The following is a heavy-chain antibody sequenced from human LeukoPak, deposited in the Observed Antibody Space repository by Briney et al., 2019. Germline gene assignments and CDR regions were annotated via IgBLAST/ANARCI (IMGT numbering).Heavy chain of an antibody. J-gene: IGHJ4*02. CDR2: IYYGGDT. Sequence: KASQTLSLTCTVSGGSINSGDYYWSWIRQPPGKGLEWIGYIYYGGDTYYNPPLKSRVTISVDASKNQFSLKLSSVAAADTAVYYCARGNFWYYFNDWGQGTLVTVSS. CDR3: ARGNFWYYFND. V-gene: IGHV4-30-4*01. CDR1: GGSINSGDYY. D-gene: IGHD1-1*01.